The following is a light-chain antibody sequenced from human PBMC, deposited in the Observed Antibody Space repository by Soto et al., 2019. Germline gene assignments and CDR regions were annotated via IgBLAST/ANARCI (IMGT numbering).Light chain of an antibody. CDR3: QQYGSSPPMYT. J-gene: IGKJ2*01. CDR1: QSVSSSY. V-gene: IGKV3-20*01. Sequence: EIVLTQSPGTLSLSPGERVTLSCRANQSVSSSYLAWYQQKPGQAPRLLIYGASSRATGIPDRFSGSGSGTDFTLTISRLEPEDFVVYYCQQYGSSPPMYTFGQGTKLEIK. CDR2: GAS.